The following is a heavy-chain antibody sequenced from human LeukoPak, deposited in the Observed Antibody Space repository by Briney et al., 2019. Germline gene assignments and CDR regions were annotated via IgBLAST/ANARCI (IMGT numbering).Heavy chain of an antibody. CDR2: IDWDDDK. CDR1: GFSLSTSGMC. CDR3: ARIRMATPRDSWFDP. J-gene: IGHJ5*02. D-gene: IGHD5-24*01. Sequence: QTLTLTCTFSGFSLSTSGMCVSWIRRPPGKALEWLARIDWDDDKYYSTSLKTRLTISKDTSKNQVVLTMTNMDPVDTATYYCARIRMATPRDSWFDPWGQGTLVTVSS. V-gene: IGHV2-70*11.